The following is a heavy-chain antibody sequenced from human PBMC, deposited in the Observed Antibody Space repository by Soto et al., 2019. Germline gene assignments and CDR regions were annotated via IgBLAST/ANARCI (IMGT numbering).Heavy chain of an antibody. Sequence: PSETLSLTCNVSGGSMSNSYWSWIRQPPGKGLEWIGSIYYSGSTYYNPSLKSRVTISVDTSKNQFSLKLSSVTAAETAVYYCASSIAAAGAPFFDYWGQGTLVTVSS. D-gene: IGHD6-13*01. V-gene: IGHV4-59*05. CDR2: IYYSGST. CDR3: ASSIAAAGAPFFDY. J-gene: IGHJ4*02. CDR1: GGSMSNSY.